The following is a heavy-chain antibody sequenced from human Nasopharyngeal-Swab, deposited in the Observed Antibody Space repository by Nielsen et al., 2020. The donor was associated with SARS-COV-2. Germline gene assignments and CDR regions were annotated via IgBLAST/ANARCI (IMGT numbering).Heavy chain of an antibody. CDR2: IYPGDSTL. V-gene: IGHV5-51*01. Sequence: KVSCKGSGYSFTSYWIAWVRQMPGKGLEWMGIIYPGDSTLRYSPSFQGHVTISADRSISTAYLQWSSLRASDTAMYYCTRGSVVIREDNWFDPWGQGTLVTVSS. CDR1: GYSFTSYW. J-gene: IGHJ5*02. CDR3: TRGSVVIREDNWFDP. D-gene: IGHD3-10*01.